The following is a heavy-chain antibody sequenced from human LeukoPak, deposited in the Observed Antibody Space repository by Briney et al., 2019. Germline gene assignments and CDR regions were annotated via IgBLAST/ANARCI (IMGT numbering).Heavy chain of an antibody. CDR1: GYTFTSYG. CDR3: ARGDPSGQFMDNWNYGGPSDDAFDI. J-gene: IGHJ3*02. D-gene: IGHD1-7*01. Sequence: ASVKVSCKASGYTFTSYGISWVRQAPGQGLEWMGWISAYNGNTNYAQKLQGRVTMTTDTSTSTAYMELRSLRSDDTAVYYCARGDPSGQFMDNWNYGGPSDDAFDIWGQGTMVTVSS. V-gene: IGHV1-18*01. CDR2: ISAYNGNT.